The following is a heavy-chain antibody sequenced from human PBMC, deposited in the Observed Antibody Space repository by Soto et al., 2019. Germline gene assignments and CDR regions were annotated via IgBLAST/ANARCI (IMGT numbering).Heavy chain of an antibody. V-gene: IGHV6-1*01. CDR3: AREGISSWLNRAPFDY. CDR1: GDSVSSNSAA. CDR2: TYYRSKWYN. J-gene: IGHJ4*02. D-gene: IGHD6-13*01. Sequence: SQTLSLTCAISGDSVSSNSAAWNWIRQSPSRGLEWLGRTYYRSKWYNDYAVSVKSRITINPDTSKNQFSLQLNSVTPEDTAVYYCAREGISSWLNRAPFDYWGQGTLVTVSS.